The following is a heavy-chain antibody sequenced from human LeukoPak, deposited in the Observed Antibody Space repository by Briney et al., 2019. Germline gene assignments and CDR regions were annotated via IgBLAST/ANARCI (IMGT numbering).Heavy chain of an antibody. J-gene: IGHJ4*02. CDR3: ARSQTRVGVVIGN. CDR1: GFTFSNYN. V-gene: IGHV3-48*04. CDR2: ISISSDRI. Sequence: PGGSLRLSCATSGFTFSNYNMNWVRQAPGKGLEWVSYISISSDRIYYADSVKGRFTISRDNAKSSLFLQMHSLTAEDTAIYYCARSQTRVGVVIGNWGQGTLVTVSS. D-gene: IGHD3-3*01.